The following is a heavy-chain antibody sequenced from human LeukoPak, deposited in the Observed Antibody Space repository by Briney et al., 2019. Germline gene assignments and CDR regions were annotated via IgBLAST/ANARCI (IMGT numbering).Heavy chain of an antibody. CDR3: AGGAGYDFWSGYVPHYFDY. J-gene: IGHJ4*02. Sequence: AASVKVSCKASGYTFTSYGISWVRQAPGQGLEWMGWISAYNGNTNYAQKLQGRVTMTTDTSTSTAYMELRSLRSDDTAVYYCAGGAGYDFWSGYVPHYFDYWGQGTLVTVSS. V-gene: IGHV1-18*01. CDR2: ISAYNGNT. D-gene: IGHD3-3*01. CDR1: GYTFTSYG.